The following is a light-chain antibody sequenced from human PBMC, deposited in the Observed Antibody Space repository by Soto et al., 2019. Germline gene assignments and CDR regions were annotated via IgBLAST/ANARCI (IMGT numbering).Light chain of an antibody. J-gene: IGLJ1*01. CDR3: SSYAGSHNLV. V-gene: IGLV2-8*01. Sequence: QSALTQPPSASVSPRQSVTISCTGTISDVGGYNYVSWYQQHPGKAPKLMIYEVSKRPSGVPDRFSGSKSGNTASLSVSGLQAEDESDYYCSSYAGSHNLVFGTGTKLTVL. CDR2: EVS. CDR1: ISDVGGYNY.